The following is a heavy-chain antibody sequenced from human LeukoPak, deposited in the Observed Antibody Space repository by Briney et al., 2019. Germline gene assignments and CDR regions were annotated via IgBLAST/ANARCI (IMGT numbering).Heavy chain of an antibody. CDR3: ARDLMGIAYRGAFYY. CDR1: GFTFSSYG. CDR2: IEYDGSYK. D-gene: IGHD6-13*01. V-gene: IGHV3-30*12. J-gene: IGHJ4*02. Sequence: GGSLRLSCAASGFTFSSYGMHWVRQAPGKGLEWVTFIEYDGSYKYYADSVKGRFTISRDNAKNSLYLQMNSLRAEDTAVYYCARDLMGIAYRGAFYYWGQGTLVTVSS.